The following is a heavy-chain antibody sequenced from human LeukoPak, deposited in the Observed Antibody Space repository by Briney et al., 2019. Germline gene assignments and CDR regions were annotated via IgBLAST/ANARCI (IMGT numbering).Heavy chain of an antibody. D-gene: IGHD4-17*01. Sequence: GGSLRLSCAASGFTFSSYTMSWVRQAPGKGLEWASSISSRSSYIYSADSVKGRFTISRDNAKNSLYLQMNSLRAEDTAVYYCARAGGPVTPYYFDYWGQGTLVTVSS. J-gene: IGHJ4*02. CDR1: GFTFSSYT. CDR3: ARAGGPVTPYYFDY. CDR2: ISSRSSYI. V-gene: IGHV3-21*01.